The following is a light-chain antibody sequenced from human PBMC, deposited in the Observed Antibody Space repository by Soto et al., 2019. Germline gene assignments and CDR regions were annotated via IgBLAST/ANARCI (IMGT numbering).Light chain of an antibody. CDR2: DDS. CDR3: QVWDSSSDHVV. Sequence: SYELTQPPSVSVAPGQTARITCGGNNIGCKSVHWYQQKPGQAPVLVVYDDSDRPSGIPERFSGSNSGNTATLTISRVEAGDEADYYCQVWDSSSDHVVFGGGTQLTVL. CDR1: NIGCKS. V-gene: IGLV3-21*02. J-gene: IGLJ2*01.